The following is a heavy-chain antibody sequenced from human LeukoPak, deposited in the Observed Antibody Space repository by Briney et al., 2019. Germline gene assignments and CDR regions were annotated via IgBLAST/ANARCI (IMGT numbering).Heavy chain of an antibody. CDR2: ISSSSSYT. CDR1: GFTFSSYS. CDR3: ARDRRYSYGPGYFDL. D-gene: IGHD5-18*01. J-gene: IGHJ2*01. Sequence: GGSLRLSCAASGFTFSSYSMNWVRQAPGKGLEWVSSISSSSSYTYYADSVKGRFTIPRDNAKNSLYLQMNSLRAEDTAVYYCARDRRYSYGPGYFDLWGRGTLVTVSS. V-gene: IGHV3-21*01.